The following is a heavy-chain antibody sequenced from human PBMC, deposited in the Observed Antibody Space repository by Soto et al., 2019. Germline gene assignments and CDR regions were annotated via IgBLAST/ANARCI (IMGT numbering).Heavy chain of an antibody. D-gene: IGHD3-10*01. Sequence: QVTLKESGPVLVKPTETLTLTCTVSGFSLSNARMGVSWIRQPPGKALEWLAHIFSNDEKSYSTSLKSRLTSSKDTAKSQVVLTMTNMDPVDTATYYCARTYYGSGSYWEVYWFDPWGQGTLVTVSS. J-gene: IGHJ5*02. CDR3: ARTYYGSGSYWEVYWFDP. CDR2: IFSNDEK. CDR1: GFSLSNARMG. V-gene: IGHV2-26*01.